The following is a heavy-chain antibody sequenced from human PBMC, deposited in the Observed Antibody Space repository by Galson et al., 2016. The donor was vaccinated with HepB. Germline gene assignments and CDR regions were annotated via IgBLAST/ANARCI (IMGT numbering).Heavy chain of an antibody. D-gene: IGHD3-9*01. CDR1: GFTFGDYT. V-gene: IGHV3-9*01. CDR2: ISWNSNNI. J-gene: IGHJ5*02. Sequence: SLRLSCAASGFTFGDYTMHWVRQAPGRGLEWVSGISWNSNNIRYADSVKGRFTISRDNAKNSLFLQMNSLRPEDTAVYYCARDPRYNILTGIYDAWGQGTLVTISS. CDR3: ARDPRYNILTGIYDA.